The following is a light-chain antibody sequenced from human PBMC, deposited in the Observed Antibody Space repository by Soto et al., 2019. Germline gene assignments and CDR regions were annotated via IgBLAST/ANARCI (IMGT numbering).Light chain of an antibody. V-gene: IGKV1-33*01. J-gene: IGKJ4*01. CDR3: QQYDHLPLT. Sequence: DIQMTQSPSSLSASVGDRVTINCQASQGCINYSNWYQQKPGKAPKLLSYDAFNLETGFPSRFSGSSSGTEFTLTISSLQAEDIATYYCQQYDHLPLTFGGGTKVEIK. CDR2: DAF. CDR1: QGCINY.